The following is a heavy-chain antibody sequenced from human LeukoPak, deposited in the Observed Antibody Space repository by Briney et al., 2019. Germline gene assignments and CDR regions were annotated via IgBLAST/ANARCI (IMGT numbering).Heavy chain of an antibody. J-gene: IGHJ3*02. CDR2: INPNSGGT. CDR1: GYTFTGYY. Sequence: ASVKVSCKASGYTFTGYYMHWVRQAPGQGLVWMGWINPNSGGTNYAQKFQGRVTMTRDTSISTAYMELSRLRSDDTAVYYCARGFAYYDSSGYYDAFDIWGQGTMVTVSS. D-gene: IGHD3-22*01. CDR3: ARGFAYYDSSGYYDAFDI. V-gene: IGHV1-2*02.